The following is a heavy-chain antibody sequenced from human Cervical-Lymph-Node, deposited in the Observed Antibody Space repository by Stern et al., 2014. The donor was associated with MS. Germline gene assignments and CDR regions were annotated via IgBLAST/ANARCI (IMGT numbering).Heavy chain of an antibody. Sequence: QMQLVQSGAKMKKPGASVKVSCKASGYAFTGFFIHWVRQAPGQGLEWMGRLYPDSGDPTYAQNFQGRVTITRDTSMSTASLDLSRLTSADTAVYYCAREATRIIVGIDYWGQGTQVTVSS. D-gene: IGHD2/OR15-2a*01. CDR1: GYAFTGFF. CDR3: AREATRIIVGIDY. V-gene: IGHV1-2*02. CDR2: LYPDSGDP. J-gene: IGHJ4*02.